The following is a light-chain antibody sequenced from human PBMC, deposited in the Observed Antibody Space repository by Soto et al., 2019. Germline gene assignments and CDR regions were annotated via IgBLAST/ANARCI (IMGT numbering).Light chain of an antibody. CDR3: QQYNNWPPWT. Sequence: EIVMTQSPATLSVSPGERATLSCRASQSVSSNLAWYQQKPGQAPRLLIYGASTRVTGIPARFSGSGSGTKFTLTISSLQSEDFAVYYCQQYNNWPPWTCGQGTKVEIK. CDR1: QSVSSN. CDR2: GAS. V-gene: IGKV3-15*01. J-gene: IGKJ1*01.